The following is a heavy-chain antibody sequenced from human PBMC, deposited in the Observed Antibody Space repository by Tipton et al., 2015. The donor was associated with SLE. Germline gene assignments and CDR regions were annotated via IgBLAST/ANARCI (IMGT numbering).Heavy chain of an antibody. J-gene: IGHJ4*02. CDR1: GASISNYY. Sequence: LRLSCTVSGASISNYYWIWIRQPPGKGLEYIGYIHYSGHTNYNPSLKSRVTISIDTSKEQFSLNLNSVNAADTAVYYCARDSICGGECFLNWGQGTQVTVSS. CDR2: IHYSGHT. CDR3: ARDSICGGECFLN. D-gene: IGHD2-21*01. V-gene: IGHV4-59*01.